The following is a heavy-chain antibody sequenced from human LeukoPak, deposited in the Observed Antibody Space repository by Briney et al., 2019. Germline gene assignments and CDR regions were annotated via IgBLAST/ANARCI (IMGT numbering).Heavy chain of an antibody. CDR2: IIPILGIA. Sequence: ASVKVSCKASGYTFTGYYMHWVRQAPGQGLEWMGRIIPILGIANYAQKFQGRVTMTRNTSISTAYMELSSLRSEDTAVYYCARGYSGPWGQGTLVTVSS. CDR1: GYTFTGYY. D-gene: IGHD2-21*01. J-gene: IGHJ5*02. CDR3: ARGYSGP. V-gene: IGHV1-2*02.